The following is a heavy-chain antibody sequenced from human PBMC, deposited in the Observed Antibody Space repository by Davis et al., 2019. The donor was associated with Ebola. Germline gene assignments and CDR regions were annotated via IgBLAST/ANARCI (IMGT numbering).Heavy chain of an antibody. CDR1: GFTFDNYA. Sequence: SLKISCTASGFTFDNYAMNWFRHAPGRGLEWVSGLTWNSGNIRYADSVKGRFTISRDNAKNSLYLQMNSLRAEDTALYYCVKGVMTNSYFDYWGHGTLVTVSS. D-gene: IGHD4-11*01. CDR3: VKGVMTNSYFDY. CDR2: LTWNSGNI. V-gene: IGHV3-9*01. J-gene: IGHJ4*01.